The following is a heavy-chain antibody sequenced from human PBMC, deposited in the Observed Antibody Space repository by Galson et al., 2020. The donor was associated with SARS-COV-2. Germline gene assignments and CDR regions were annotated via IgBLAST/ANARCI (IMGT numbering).Heavy chain of an antibody. V-gene: IGHV1-2*02. J-gene: IGHJ4*02. Sequence: ASVKVSCKASGYTFTAFALHWVRQAPGQGLEWMGWINPNSGAIKYAQNFQGRVTLTTDSATSTAYMQLTGLRSDDTALYYCATNIVGVSTGVDYWGQGTLVTVSS. CDR1: GYTFTAFA. D-gene: IGHD1-26*01. CDR2: INPNSGAI. CDR3: ATNIVGVSTGVDY.